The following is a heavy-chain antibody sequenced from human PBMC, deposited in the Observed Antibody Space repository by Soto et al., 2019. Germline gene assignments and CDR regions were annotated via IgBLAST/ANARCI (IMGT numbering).Heavy chain of an antibody. CDR1: GFTFSSYG. CDR2: ISYDGSNK. J-gene: IGHJ4*02. CDR3: AKPITTTVTIFDY. Sequence: GGSLRLSCAASGFTFSSYGMHWVRQAPGKGLEWVAVISYDGSNKYYADSVKGRFTISRDNSKNTLYLQMNSLRAEDTAVYYCAKPITTTVTIFDYWGQGTLVTVSS. V-gene: IGHV3-30*18. D-gene: IGHD4-17*01.